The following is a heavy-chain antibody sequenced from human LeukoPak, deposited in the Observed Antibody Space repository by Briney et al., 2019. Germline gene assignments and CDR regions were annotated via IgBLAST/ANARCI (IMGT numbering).Heavy chain of an antibody. CDR1: GFTFSNYW. CDR2: IKQDGSEK. D-gene: IGHD3-22*01. V-gene: IGHV3-7*03. J-gene: IGHJ5*02. CDR3: AREGYYDTWT. Sequence: GGSLRLSCAASGFTFSNYWMIWVRQAPGKGLEWVANIKQDGSEKYYVDSVKGRFTISRDNAKNSLYLQMNSLRAEDTAVYYCAREGYYDTWTWGQGTLVTVSS.